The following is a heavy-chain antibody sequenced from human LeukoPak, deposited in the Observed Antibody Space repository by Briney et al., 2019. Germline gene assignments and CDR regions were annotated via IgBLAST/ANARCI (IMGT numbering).Heavy chain of an antibody. CDR2: IYYSGST. D-gene: IGHD5-18*01. CDR3: ARHLSHSYSDAFNI. CDR1: GGSINDYY. J-gene: IGHJ3*02. Sequence: SETLSLTCTVSGGSINDYYWSWIRQPPGKGLEWIGYIYYSGSTNYNPSLKSRVTISVDTSKKQFSLKLSSVTAADTAVYYCARHLSHSYSDAFNIWGQGTMVTVSS. V-gene: IGHV4-59*08.